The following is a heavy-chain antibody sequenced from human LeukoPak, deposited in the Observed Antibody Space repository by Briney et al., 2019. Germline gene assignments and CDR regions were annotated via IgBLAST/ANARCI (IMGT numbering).Heavy chain of an antibody. D-gene: IGHD3-9*01. CDR3: ARSPHILTGENFDY. CDR1: GYTFTGYY. J-gene: IGHJ4*02. CDR2: INPNSGGT. V-gene: IGHV1-2*02. Sequence: ASVKVSCKASGYTFTGYYMHWVRQAPGQGLEWMGWINPNSGGTNYAQKFQGRVTMTRDTSISTAYMELRSLRSDDTAVYYCARSPHILTGENFDYWGQGTLLTVSS.